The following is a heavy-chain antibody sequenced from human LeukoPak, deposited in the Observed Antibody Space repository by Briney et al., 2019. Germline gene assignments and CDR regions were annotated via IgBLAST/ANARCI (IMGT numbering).Heavy chain of an antibody. CDR1: GGSIRSNTNYWGWNSSYY. CDR3: ARHLAQRLNTAVDY. D-gene: IGHD5-18*01. V-gene: IGHV4-39*01. Sequence: PSETLSLTCTASGGSIRSNTNYWGWNSSYYWGWIRQPPGKGLEWIGSIYYSGSTYYNPSLKSRVTISVDTSKNQFSLKLSSVTAADTAVYYCARHLAQRLNTAVDYWGQGTLVTVSS. J-gene: IGHJ4*02. CDR2: IYYSGST.